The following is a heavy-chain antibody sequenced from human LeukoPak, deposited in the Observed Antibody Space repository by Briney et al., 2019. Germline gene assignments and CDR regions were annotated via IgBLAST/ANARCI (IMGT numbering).Heavy chain of an antibody. CDR3: ARVGHYYGSGNYYNARGTFDY. CDR2: ISAYNGNT. CDR1: GYTFTSYG. V-gene: IGHV1-18*01. Sequence: ASVKVSCKASGYTFTSYGISWVRQAPGQGLEWMGWISAYNGNTNYAQKLQGRVTMTTDTSTSTAYMELRSLRSDDTAVYYCARVGHYYGSGNYYNARGTFDYWGQGTLVTVSS. J-gene: IGHJ4*02. D-gene: IGHD3-10*01.